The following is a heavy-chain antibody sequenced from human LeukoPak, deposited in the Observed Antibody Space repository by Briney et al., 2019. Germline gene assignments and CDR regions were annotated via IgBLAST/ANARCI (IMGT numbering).Heavy chain of an antibody. J-gene: IGHJ4*02. CDR3: ARDSSGYYRY. D-gene: IGHD3-22*01. Sequence: PSETLSLTCTVSGGSISSYYWSWIRQPPGKGLEWIGYIYYSGSTNYNPSLKSRVTMSVDTSKNQFSLKLSSVTAADTAVYYCARDSSGYYRYWGQGTLVTVSS. V-gene: IGHV4-59*01. CDR2: IYYSGST. CDR1: GGSISSYY.